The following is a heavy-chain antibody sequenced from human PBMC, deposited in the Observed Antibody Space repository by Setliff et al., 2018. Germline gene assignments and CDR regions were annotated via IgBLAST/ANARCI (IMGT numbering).Heavy chain of an antibody. CDR3: AKDMVAVADPLNDYYGMDV. CDR1: GFTFNSYA. V-gene: IGHV3-30*02. J-gene: IGHJ6*02. Sequence: GGSLRLSCATSGFTFNSYAMHWVRQAPGKGLEWVAFIRYDGSNKYYADSVKGRFTISRDNAKKSLYLQMNSLTIEDTALYYCAKDMVAVADPLNDYYGMDVWGQGTTVTVSS. D-gene: IGHD6-19*01. CDR2: IRYDGSNK.